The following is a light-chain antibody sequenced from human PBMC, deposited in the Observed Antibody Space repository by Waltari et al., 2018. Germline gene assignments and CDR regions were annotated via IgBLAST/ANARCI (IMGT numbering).Light chain of an antibody. J-gene: IGKJ2*01. CDR2: KAS. Sequence: QMTQSPSTLSASVGDRVTITCRAGQSVSGWLAWYQQKRGKSPQLLSYKASSLESGVPARFSGSGSGTACTLTISILQPDEAATYYCQEYDTDYYTFGQGTKLEIE. V-gene: IGKV1-5*03. CDR1: QSVSGW. CDR3: QEYDTDYYT.